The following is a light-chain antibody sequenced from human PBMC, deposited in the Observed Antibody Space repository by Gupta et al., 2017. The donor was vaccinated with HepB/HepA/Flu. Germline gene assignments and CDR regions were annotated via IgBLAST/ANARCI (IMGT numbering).Light chain of an antibody. CDR2: RNN. V-gene: IGLV1-47*01. CDR3: AAWDDSLSGPLV. CDR1: SSNIGSNY. J-gene: IGLJ2*01. Sequence: QSVLTQPPSASGTPGQRVTLSCSGSSSNIGSNYVYWYQQLPGTAPKLLIYRNNQRPSGVPDRFSGSKSGTSASLAISGLRSEDEADYYCAAWDDSLSGPLVFGGGTKLTVL.